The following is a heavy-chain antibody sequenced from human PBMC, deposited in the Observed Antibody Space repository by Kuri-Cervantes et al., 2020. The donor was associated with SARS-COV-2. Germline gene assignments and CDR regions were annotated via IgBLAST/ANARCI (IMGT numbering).Heavy chain of an antibody. Sequence: GGSLRLSCAASGFIFSSHSMNWVRQAPGKGLEWVSYISSSSSTIYYADSVKGRFTISRDNSKNTLYLQMNSLRAEDTAVYYCAREKLAGYYYYYMDVWGKGTTVTVSS. V-gene: IGHV3-48*01. D-gene: IGHD1-1*01. CDR3: AREKLAGYYYYYMDV. CDR1: GFIFSSHS. J-gene: IGHJ6*03. CDR2: ISSSSSTI.